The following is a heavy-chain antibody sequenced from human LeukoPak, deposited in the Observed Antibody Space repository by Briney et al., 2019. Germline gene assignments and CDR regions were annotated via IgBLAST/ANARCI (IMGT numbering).Heavy chain of an antibody. V-gene: IGHV3-30*02. CDR1: GFTFSNYP. D-gene: IGHD4-23*01. Sequence: PGGSLRLSCAASGFTFSNYPMHWVRQAPGKGLEWVAFIRNDGSNKYYADSVKGRFTISRDNSKNTLYLQMNSLRAEDTAVYYCAKLLSNSGRFLYWGQGTLVTVSS. CDR3: AKLLSNSGRFLY. CDR2: IRNDGSNK. J-gene: IGHJ4*02.